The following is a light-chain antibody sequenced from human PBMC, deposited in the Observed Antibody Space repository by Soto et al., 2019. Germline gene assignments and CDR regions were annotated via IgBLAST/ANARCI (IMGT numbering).Light chain of an antibody. CDR3: TSYRSDNPRFYV. CDR1: RSDVGHYDY. CDR2: DVS. Sequence: QSVLTQPASVSGSPGQSITISCTGTRSDVGHYDYVSWYQHHPGKAPKLIIYDVSSRPSGISNRFSGSKSGNTASLVISGLQTEDEADYYCTSYRSDNPRFYVFGTGTKVTVL. J-gene: IGLJ1*01. V-gene: IGLV2-14*03.